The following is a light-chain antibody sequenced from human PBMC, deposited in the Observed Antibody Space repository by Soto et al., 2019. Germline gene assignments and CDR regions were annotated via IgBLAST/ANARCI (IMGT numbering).Light chain of an antibody. J-gene: IGKJ2*01. CDR1: QGISTY. V-gene: IGKV1-9*01. CDR2: VAS. CDR3: QQLYSYPYT. Sequence: DIQLTQSPSFLSASVGDRVTITCRASQGISTYLAWYQQKSGKAPKLLIYVASTLQSGVPSRFSGSGSWTEFTVTISSLQPEDLAIYYCQQLYSYPYTFGQGTKLEI.